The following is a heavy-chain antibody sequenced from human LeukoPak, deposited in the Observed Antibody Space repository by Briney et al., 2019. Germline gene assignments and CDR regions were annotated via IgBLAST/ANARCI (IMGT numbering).Heavy chain of an antibody. V-gene: IGHV4-4*07. CDR2: IYTSGGT. CDR1: GGSISSYY. D-gene: IGHD1-1*01. J-gene: IGHJ6*02. CDR3: ARAPSYNSARLDV. Sequence: PSETLSLTCTVSGGSISSYYWTWVRQPAGKGLEWIGRIYTSGGTNYNPSLKGRFTMSVDTSENRFSLKLTSVTAADTAVYYCARAPSYNSARLDVWGQGTTVTVSS.